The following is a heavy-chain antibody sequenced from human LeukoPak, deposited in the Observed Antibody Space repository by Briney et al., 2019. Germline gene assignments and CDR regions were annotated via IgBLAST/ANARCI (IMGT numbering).Heavy chain of an antibody. J-gene: IGHJ6*03. CDR3: TNPSYDCWSGPSARNYYMDV. CDR2: IRSKAYGGTT. Sequence: GGSLRLSCTASGFTFGDYAMSWFRQAPGKGLEWVGFIRSKAYGGTTEYAASVKGRFTISRDDSKSIAYLQMNSLKTEDTAVYYCTNPSYDCWSGPSARNYYMDVWGKGTTVTVSS. CDR1: GFTFGDYA. V-gene: IGHV3-49*03. D-gene: IGHD3-3*01.